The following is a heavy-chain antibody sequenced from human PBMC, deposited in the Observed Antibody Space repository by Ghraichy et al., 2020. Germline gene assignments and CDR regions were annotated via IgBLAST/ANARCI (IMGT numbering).Heavy chain of an antibody. Sequence: SETLSLTCNVSGGSISTYNWYWIRLPPGKGLEWIGNICLSWNTISHCARTSYNPSLKSRVTITVDTTKNNFSLKLTTVTAADTAVYSCARGLRYKPDVWGQGTTVTVSS. D-gene: IGHD1-14*01. V-gene: IGHV4-59*01. J-gene: IGHJ6*02. CDR3: ARGLRYKPDV. CDR1: GGSISTYN. CDR2: ICLSWNT.